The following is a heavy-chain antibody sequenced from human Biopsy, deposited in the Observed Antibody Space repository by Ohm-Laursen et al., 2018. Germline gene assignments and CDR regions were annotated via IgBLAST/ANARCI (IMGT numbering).Heavy chain of an antibody. CDR1: GFRFDNTG. CDR2: TSWSSDSI. CDR3: TKNTQWEGSGYLDAFHI. J-gene: IGHJ3*02. V-gene: IGHV3-9*01. Sequence: SLRLSCTASGFRFDNTGMHWVRQGPGKGLEWVAGTSWSSDSITYAKSVTGRFTISRDNGENSLYLQMNSLRPEDTALYYCTKNTQWEGSGYLDAFHIWGHGAMVTVS. D-gene: IGHD3-22*01.